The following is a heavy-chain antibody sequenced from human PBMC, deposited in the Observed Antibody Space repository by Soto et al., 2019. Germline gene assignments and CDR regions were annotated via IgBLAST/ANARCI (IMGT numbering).Heavy chain of an antibody. CDR3: AKCGGHPDGVLMVYAIH. V-gene: IGHV3-23*01. J-gene: IGHJ4*02. D-gene: IGHD2-8*01. Sequence: GGSLRLSCAASGFTFSSYAMSWVRQAPGKGLEWVSAISGSGGSTYYADSVKGRFTISRDNSKNTLYLQMNSLRAEDTAVYYCAKCGGHPDGVLMVYAIHWGQGTLVTVSS. CDR1: GFTFSSYA. CDR2: ISGSGGST.